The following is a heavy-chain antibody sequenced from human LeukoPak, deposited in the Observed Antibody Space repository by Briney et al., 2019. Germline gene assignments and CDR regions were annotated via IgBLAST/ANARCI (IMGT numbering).Heavy chain of an antibody. CDR1: GYTFTNYG. D-gene: IGHD1-26*01. CDR3: ARDLVRGRRKWENNGMDV. Sequence: ASVKVTCKASGYTFTNYGISWVRQAPGQGLEWMGYIIAYNGNTNYAQNFQGRVTMTTDTSTSTAYMELRSLRSDDTAVYYCARDLVRGRRKWENNGMDVWGQGTRVTVSS. J-gene: IGHJ6*02. V-gene: IGHV1-18*01. CDR2: IIAYNGNT.